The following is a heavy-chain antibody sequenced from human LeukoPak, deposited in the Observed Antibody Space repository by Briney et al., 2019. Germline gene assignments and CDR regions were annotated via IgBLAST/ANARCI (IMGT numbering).Heavy chain of an antibody. CDR2: ISSSSSYI. J-gene: IGHJ3*02. CDR3: ARGLVVGSTGVWAFDI. Sequence: PGGSLRLSCAASGFTFSSYSMNWVRQAPGKGLEWVSSISSSSSYIYYADSVKGRFTISRDNAKNSLYLQMNSLRAEDTALYYCARGLVVGSTGVWAFDIWGQGTMVTVSS. D-gene: IGHD2-15*01. V-gene: IGHV3-21*01. CDR1: GFTFSSYS.